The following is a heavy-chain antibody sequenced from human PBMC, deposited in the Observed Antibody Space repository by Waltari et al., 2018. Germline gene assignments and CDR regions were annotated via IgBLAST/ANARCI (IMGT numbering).Heavy chain of an antibody. CDR2: IYHSGST. D-gene: IGHD1-26*01. J-gene: IGHJ4*02. V-gene: IGHV4-38-2*01. CDR1: GYSISSGYY. CDR3: ARGMGATTDFDY. Sequence: QVQLQESGPGLGKPSETLSLTCAVSGYSISSGYYWGWTRQPPGKGLEWIGSIYHSGSTYYNPSLKSRVTISVDTSKNQFSLKLSSVTAADTAVYYCARGMGATTDFDYWGQGTLVTVSS.